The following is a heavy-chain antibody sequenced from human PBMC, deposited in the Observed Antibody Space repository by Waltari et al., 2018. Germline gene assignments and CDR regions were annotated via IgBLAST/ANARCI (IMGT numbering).Heavy chain of an antibody. J-gene: IGHJ2*01. D-gene: IGHD4-17*01. CDR2: IYTSGST. V-gene: IGHV4-61*02. Sequence: QVQLQESGPGLVKPSQTLSLTCTVSGGSISSGSYYWSWIRQPAGKGLEWIGRIYTSGSTNYNPSLKSRVTISVDTSKNQFSLKLSSVAAADTAVYYCARDDYGGNYWYFDLWGRGTLVTVSS. CDR3: ARDDYGGNYWYFDL. CDR1: GGSISSGSYY.